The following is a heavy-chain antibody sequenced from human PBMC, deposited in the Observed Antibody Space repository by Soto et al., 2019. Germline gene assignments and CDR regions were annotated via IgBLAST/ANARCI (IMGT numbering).Heavy chain of an antibody. J-gene: IGHJ4*02. CDR1: GFIFSDYW. V-gene: IGHV3-7*03. CDR3: VKDGGYCSSSTCYSPRNHYFDS. CDR2: IKFDGSEK. D-gene: IGHD2-2*01. Sequence: GSLRLSCAASGFIFSDYWMSWVRQAPGKGPEWVANIKFDGSEKQYVDSVRGRFTISRDNSRNPLFLQMNSLRAGDTAVYYCVKDGGYCSSSTCYSPRNHYFDSWGQGTLVTVSS.